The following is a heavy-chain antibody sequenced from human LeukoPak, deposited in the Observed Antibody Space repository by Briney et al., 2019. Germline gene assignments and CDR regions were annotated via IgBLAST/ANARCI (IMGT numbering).Heavy chain of an antibody. J-gene: IGHJ4*02. V-gene: IGHV3-21*01. CDR3: AREKYGKRFLDY. CDR2: ISSSSSYI. CDR1: GFTFSSYS. D-gene: IGHD6-6*01. Sequence: PGGSLRLSCAASGFTFSSYSMNWVRQAPGKGLEWVSSISSSSSYIYYADSVKGRFTISRDNAKNSLYLQMNSLRAEDTAVYYCAREKYGKRFLDYWGQGTLVTVSS.